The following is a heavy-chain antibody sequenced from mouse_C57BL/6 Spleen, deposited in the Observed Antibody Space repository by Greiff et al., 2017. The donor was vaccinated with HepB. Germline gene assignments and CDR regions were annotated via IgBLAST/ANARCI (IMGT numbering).Heavy chain of an antibody. CDR1: GYTFTDYE. D-gene: IGHD2-10*02. J-gene: IGHJ4*01. Sequence: QVHVKQSGAELVRPGASVTLSCKASGYTFTDYEMHWVKQTPVHGLEWIGAIDPETGGTAYNQKFKGKAILTADKSSSTAYMELRSLTSEDSAVYYCTRGGYGNWNYYAMDYWGQGTSVTVSS. CDR2: IDPETGGT. CDR3: TRGGYGNWNYYAMDY. V-gene: IGHV1-15*01.